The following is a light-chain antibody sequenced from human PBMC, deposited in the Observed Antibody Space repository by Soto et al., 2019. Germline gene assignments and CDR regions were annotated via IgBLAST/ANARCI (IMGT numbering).Light chain of an antibody. CDR2: AAS. Sequence: DILLTQSPTSLSASVGDTVTITCRASQSISINLNWDQHRPGEAPKVLIYAASTLATGGPSRFSGSGVGTDFSLTISSLQLEDFATYYCQQTYTTRVYTFGQGTKLEFK. CDR3: QQTYTTRVYT. J-gene: IGKJ2*01. CDR1: QSISIN. V-gene: IGKV1-39*01.